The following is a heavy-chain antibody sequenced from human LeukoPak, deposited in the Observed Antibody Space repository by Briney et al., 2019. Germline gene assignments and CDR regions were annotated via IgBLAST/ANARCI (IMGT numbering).Heavy chain of an antibody. CDR1: GYTFTSYD. CDR2: MNPNSGNT. J-gene: IGHJ4*02. V-gene: IGHV1-8*01. CDR3: ARGVRGKSGSSGSYYLAY. D-gene: IGHD1-26*01. Sequence: ASVKVSCKASGYTFTSYDINWVRQATGQGLEWMGWMNPNSGNTGYAQKFQGRVTMTRNTSISTAYMELSSLRSEDTAVYYCARGVRGKSGSSGSYYLAYWGQGTLVTVSS.